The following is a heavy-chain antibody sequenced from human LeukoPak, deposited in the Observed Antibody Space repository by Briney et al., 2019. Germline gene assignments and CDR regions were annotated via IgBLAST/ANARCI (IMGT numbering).Heavy chain of an antibody. CDR1: GFPFNNAW. V-gene: IGHV3-15*01. Sequence: GGSLRLSCAASGFPFNNAWMSWVRQAPGKGLEWVGRIKRKTDGGTTDYVVSVKGRFTISRDDSKNTLYLQMNSLKTEDTAVYYCTRRYNYDSSGYYYVRDAFDIWGQGTMVTVSS. J-gene: IGHJ3*02. D-gene: IGHD3-22*01. CDR3: TRRYNYDSSGYYYVRDAFDI. CDR2: IKRKTDGGTT.